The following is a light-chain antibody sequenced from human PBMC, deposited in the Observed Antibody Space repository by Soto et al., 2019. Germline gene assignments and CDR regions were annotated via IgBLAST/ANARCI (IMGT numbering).Light chain of an antibody. CDR1: RSDVGGYNY. V-gene: IGLV2-14*01. J-gene: IGLJ1*01. Sequence: QAPLTLPAYVSGSPGPSVTMSCTGTRSDVGGYNYVSWYQQHPGKAPKLMIYEVRNRPSGVSNSFSGSKSGNTASQTISGLQADDEADYYCSSYTSSSTLYVFGTGTKVTVL. CDR3: SSYTSSSTLYV. CDR2: EVR.